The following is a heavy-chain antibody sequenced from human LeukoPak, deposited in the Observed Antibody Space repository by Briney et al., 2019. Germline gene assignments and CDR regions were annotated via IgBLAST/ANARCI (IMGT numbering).Heavy chain of an antibody. CDR1: GDSVSSNSAA. V-gene: IGHV6-1*01. CDR3: ARRYCSGGSCYIDY. D-gene: IGHD2-15*01. Sequence: SQTLSLTCAISGDSVSSNSAAWNWIRQSPSRGLEWLGRTCYRSKWYNDYAVSVKSRITINPDTSKNQFSLQLNSVTPGDTAVYYCARRYCSGGSCYIDYWGQGTLVTVSS. CDR2: TCYRSKWYN. J-gene: IGHJ4*02.